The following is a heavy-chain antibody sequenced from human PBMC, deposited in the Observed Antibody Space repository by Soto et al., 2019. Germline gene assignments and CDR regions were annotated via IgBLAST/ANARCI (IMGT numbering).Heavy chain of an antibody. V-gene: IGHV5-51*01. Sequence: PGESLKISCKGSGYSFTSYWIGWVRQMPGKGLEWMGIIYPGDSDTRYSPSFQGQVTISRDNSKNTLYLQMNSLRAEDTAVYYCAKMGALRGYYGMDVWGQGTTVTVSS. CDR2: IYPGDSDT. D-gene: IGHD3-16*01. J-gene: IGHJ6*02. CDR1: GYSFTSYW. CDR3: AKMGALRGYYGMDV.